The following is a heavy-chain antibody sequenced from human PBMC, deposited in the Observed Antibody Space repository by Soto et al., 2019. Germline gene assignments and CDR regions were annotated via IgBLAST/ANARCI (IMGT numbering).Heavy chain of an antibody. Sequence: QVQLQESGPGLVKPSETLSLACTVSRGSISSYYWSWFRQTPGKELEWIGYITHSGSTKYNPSLESRVMVSIDTSRQLFSLRLISVTAADTAVYYCASIPRGSSFGWFDHWGQGSLVIVSS. J-gene: IGHJ5*02. V-gene: IGHV4-59*01. CDR3: ASIPRGSSFGWFDH. CDR2: ITHSGST. D-gene: IGHD5-18*01. CDR1: RGSISSYY.